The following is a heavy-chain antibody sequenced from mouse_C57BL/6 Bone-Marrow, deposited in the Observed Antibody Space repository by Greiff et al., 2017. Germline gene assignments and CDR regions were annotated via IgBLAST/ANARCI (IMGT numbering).Heavy chain of an antibody. Sequence: QVQLQQSGPELVKPGASVKISCKASGYAFSSSWMNWVKQRPGKGLEWIGRIYPGDGDTNYNGKFTGKATMTADKSYSTAYMQLSSLTSEDSAVSFCFVWLGYWGQGTLLTVSA. J-gene: IGHJ2*01. CDR1: GYAFSSSW. CDR2: IYPGDGDT. V-gene: IGHV1-82*01. D-gene: IGHD2-10*02. CDR3: FVWLGY.